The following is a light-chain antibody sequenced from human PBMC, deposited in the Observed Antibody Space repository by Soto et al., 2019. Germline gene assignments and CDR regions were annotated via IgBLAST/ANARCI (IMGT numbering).Light chain of an antibody. J-gene: IGLJ1*01. V-gene: IGLV2-8*01. CDR3: NSYAGSNTLYV. CDR2: EVS. Sequence: QSVLTQPPSASGSPGQSVTISCTGTSSDVGGYNYVSWYQQHPGKAPKLMIYEVSKRPSGVPDRFSGSKSGNTASLTVSGLQAEDEAEYYCNSYAGSNTLYVFGTGTQLTVL. CDR1: SSDVGGYNY.